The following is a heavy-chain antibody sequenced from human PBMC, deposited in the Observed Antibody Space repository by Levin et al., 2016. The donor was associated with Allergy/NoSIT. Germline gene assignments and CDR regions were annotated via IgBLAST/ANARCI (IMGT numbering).Heavy chain of an antibody. V-gene: IGHV3-48*02. Sequence: GESLKISCAASGFTFSNYNMIWVRQAPGKGLESISYITGTGATIHYGDLVEGRFTVSRDNAKNSLYLQMNSLRDDDTAMYYCARVVPEVAGAEYWGRGTLVTVSS. J-gene: IGHJ4*02. CDR2: ITGTGATI. CDR3: ARVVPEVAGAEY. D-gene: IGHD6-19*01. CDR1: GFTFSNYN.